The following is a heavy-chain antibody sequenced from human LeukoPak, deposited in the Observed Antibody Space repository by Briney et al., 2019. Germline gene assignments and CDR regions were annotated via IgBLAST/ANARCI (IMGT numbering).Heavy chain of an antibody. CDR2: ISDGGSTT. CDR3: ARAEYQQWLVHFYYYYGMDV. CDR1: GFTFSSYW. Sequence: GGSLRLSCAASGFTFSSYWMHWVRQTPGKGLVWVSRISDGGSTTTYADSVKGRFTISRDNSKNTLYLQMNSLRAEDTAVYYCARAEYQQWLVHFYYYYGMDVWGQGTTVTVSS. V-gene: IGHV3-74*01. J-gene: IGHJ6*02. D-gene: IGHD6-19*01.